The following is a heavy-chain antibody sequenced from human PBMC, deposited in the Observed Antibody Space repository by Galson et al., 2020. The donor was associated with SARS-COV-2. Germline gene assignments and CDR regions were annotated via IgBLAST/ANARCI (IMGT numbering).Heavy chain of an antibody. Sequence: SETLSLTCTVSGGSISSGGYYWSWIRQHPGKGLEWIGYIYYSGSTYYNPSLKSRVTISVDTSKNQFSLKLSSVTAADTAVYYCARSFWSGYQYYYMDVWGKGTTVTFSS. D-gene: IGHD3-3*01. CDR3: ARSFWSGYQYYYMDV. J-gene: IGHJ6*03. CDR2: IYYSGST. V-gene: IGHV4-31*03. CDR1: GGSISSGGYY.